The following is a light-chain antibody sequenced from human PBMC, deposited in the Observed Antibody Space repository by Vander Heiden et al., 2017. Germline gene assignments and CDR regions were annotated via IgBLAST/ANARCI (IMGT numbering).Light chain of an antibody. J-gene: IGLJ2*01. Sequence: SALPHPASVSGSPGQSLTIPCTGTSSDVGGYNYGSWYQQQPGKAPKLMIYDVSNRPAGVSNRFSGSKSGNTASLTSAGHQAEDEADYYCSSDTSSSTGVFGGGTKLTVL. CDR1: SSDVGGYNY. V-gene: IGLV2-14*03. CDR3: SSDTSSSTGV. CDR2: DVS.